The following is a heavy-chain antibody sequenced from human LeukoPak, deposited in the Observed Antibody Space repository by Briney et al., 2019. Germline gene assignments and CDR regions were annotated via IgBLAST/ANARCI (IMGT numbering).Heavy chain of an antibody. V-gene: IGHV4-59*01. Sequence: PSETLSLTCTVSGGSISDYYWSWIRQSPGKGLEWIGYIYHSGTTNYNPSLKSRVTISVDTSKNQFSLKLSSVTAADTAVYYCVRQRLWSDHWGQGTLVTVSS. CDR1: GGSISDYY. CDR2: IYHSGTT. J-gene: IGHJ4*02. CDR3: VRQRLWSDH. D-gene: IGHD6-25*01.